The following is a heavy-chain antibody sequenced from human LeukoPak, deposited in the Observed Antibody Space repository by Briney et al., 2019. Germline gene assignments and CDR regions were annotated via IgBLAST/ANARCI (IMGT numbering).Heavy chain of an antibody. CDR1: GGSISSYY. J-gene: IGHJ4*02. V-gene: IGHV4-4*07. CDR3: ARDSGYGSGNDY. D-gene: IGHD3-10*01. Sequence: SETLSLTCTVSGGSISSYYWSWIRHPAAQGLEWIGRIYTSGSTNHNPPLKSRVTMSVDTSKNQFSLKLSSVTAADTAVYYCARDSGYGSGNDYWGQGTLVTVSS. CDR2: IYTSGST.